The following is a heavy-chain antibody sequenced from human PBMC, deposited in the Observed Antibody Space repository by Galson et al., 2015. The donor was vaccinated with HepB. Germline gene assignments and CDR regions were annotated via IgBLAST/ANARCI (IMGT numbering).Heavy chain of an antibody. Sequence: SLRLSCAASGITFSDHYMDWVRQAPGKGLEWLGRNKNRANNYITEYAASVKERFTISRDDAENSLYLEMNSLKTEDTAVYFCCRGYCGGGYCFHHWGQGTLVTVSS. CDR1: GITFSDHY. CDR2: NKNRANNYIT. CDR3: CRGYCGGGYCFHH. V-gene: IGHV3-72*01. J-gene: IGHJ5*02. D-gene: IGHD2-15*01.